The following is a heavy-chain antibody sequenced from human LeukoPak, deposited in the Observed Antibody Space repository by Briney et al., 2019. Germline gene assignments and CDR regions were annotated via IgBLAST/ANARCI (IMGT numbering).Heavy chain of an antibody. J-gene: IGHJ4*02. CDR3: ARGTGTTAYFDY. Sequence: GGSLRLSCEASGFAFSDYYMSWVRQAPGKGLAWVSYISGSSGYTKYADSVKGRFTISRDNAKNSLYLQVNSLRAEDTAVYYCARGTGTTAYFDYWGQGTPVTVSS. V-gene: IGHV3-11*06. D-gene: IGHD1-1*01. CDR1: GFAFSDYY. CDR2: ISGSSGYT.